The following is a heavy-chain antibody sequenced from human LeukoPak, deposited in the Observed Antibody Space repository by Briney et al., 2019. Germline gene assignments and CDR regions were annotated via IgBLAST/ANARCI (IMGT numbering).Heavy chain of an antibody. Sequence: GGSLRLSCAASGFTFSIYWMHWVRQGPGKGLVWVSSINTDGSSTTYADSVKGRFTISRDNAKNTLYLQMNSLSAEDTAVYYCARGYSSSYRIDYWGQGTLVTVSS. CDR1: GFTFSIYW. J-gene: IGHJ4*02. CDR2: INTDGSST. CDR3: ARGYSSSYRIDY. D-gene: IGHD6-6*01. V-gene: IGHV3-74*01.